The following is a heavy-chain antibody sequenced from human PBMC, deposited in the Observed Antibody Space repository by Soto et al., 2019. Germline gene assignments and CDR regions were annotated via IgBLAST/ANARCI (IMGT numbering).Heavy chain of an antibody. V-gene: IGHV2-26*01. CDR3: ARLVYYDVWSGKQPATYYYYYYMDV. J-gene: IGHJ6*03. Sequence: QVTLKESGPVLVKPTETLTLTCTVSGFSLSNARMGVSWIRQPPGKALEWLAHIFSNDEKSYSTSLKSRLTISKDTSKSQVVLTMTNMDPVDTATYYCARLVYYDVWSGKQPATYYYYYYMDVWGKGTTVTVSS. D-gene: IGHD3-3*01. CDR1: GFSLSNARMG. CDR2: IFSNDEK.